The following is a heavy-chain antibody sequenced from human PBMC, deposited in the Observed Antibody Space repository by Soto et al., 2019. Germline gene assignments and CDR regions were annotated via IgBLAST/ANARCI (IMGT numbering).Heavy chain of an antibody. D-gene: IGHD3-3*01. J-gene: IGHJ3*02. Sequence: QPQLQESGPGLVKPSETLSLTCTVSDGSITRSTYYWGWIRQPPGKGLEWIGSIYYSGTTYYNPSLRSRVTISVDTSKNQFSLNLSSVTAADTAVYYCAIRPLEWSLLPTPNDAFDIWGQGTMVTVSS. CDR1: DGSITRSTYY. CDR3: AIRPLEWSLLPTPNDAFDI. V-gene: IGHV4-39*01. CDR2: IYYSGTT.